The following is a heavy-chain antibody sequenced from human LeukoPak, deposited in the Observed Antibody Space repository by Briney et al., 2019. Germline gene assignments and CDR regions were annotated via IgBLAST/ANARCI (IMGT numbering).Heavy chain of an antibody. V-gene: IGHV4-34*01. D-gene: IGHD1-1*01. CDR3: ARSDSTTFGLDY. CDR1: GGSLSDHS. Sequence: PSETLSLTCAVSGGSLSDHSLNWVRQPTGKGLEWIGDIWHSVTTNYNPSLKSPVTISIDTSRNHFSLKLSSVTAADTAVYYCARSDSTTFGLDYWGQGSLVTVSS. CDR2: IWHSVTT. J-gene: IGHJ4*02.